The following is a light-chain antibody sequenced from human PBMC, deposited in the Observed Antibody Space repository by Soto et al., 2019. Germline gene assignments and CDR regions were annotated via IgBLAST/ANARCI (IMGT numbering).Light chain of an antibody. CDR1: QSVSSY. J-gene: IGKJ3*01. CDR3: QQRSEA. CDR2: DAS. V-gene: IGKV3-11*01. Sequence: EIVLTQSPATLSLSPGERATLSCRASQSVSSYLAWYQQKPGQAPWLLIYDASNRATGIPARFSGSASGTDFTLTISSLEPEDFAVYYCQQRSEAFGPGTKVDIK.